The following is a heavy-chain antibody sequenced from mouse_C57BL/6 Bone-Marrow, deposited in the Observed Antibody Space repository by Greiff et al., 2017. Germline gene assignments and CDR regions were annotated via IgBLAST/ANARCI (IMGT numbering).Heavy chain of an antibody. D-gene: IGHD1-1*01. Sequence: QVQLQQSGAELARPGASVKMSCKASGYTFTSYTMHWVKQRPGQGLEWIGYINPSSGYTKYNQKFKDKATLTADKSSSTAYMQLSSLTSEDSAVYYCARRETTVVAKGYWGQGTTLTVSS. CDR2: INPSSGYT. CDR3: ARRETTVVAKGY. V-gene: IGHV1-4*01. CDR1: GYTFTSYT. J-gene: IGHJ2*01.